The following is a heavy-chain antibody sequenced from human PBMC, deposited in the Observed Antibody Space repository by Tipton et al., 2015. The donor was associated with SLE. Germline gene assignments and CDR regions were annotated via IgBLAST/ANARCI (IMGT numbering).Heavy chain of an antibody. D-gene: IGHD1-1*01. CDR1: GGSISSSSYY. J-gene: IGHJ3*02. V-gene: IGHV4-39*07. CDR3: ARLQPEVGAFGI. CDR2: IYYSGST. Sequence: TLSLTCAVYGGSISSSSYYWGWIRQPPGKGLEWIGSIYYSGSTYYNPSLKSRVTISVDTSKNQFSLKLSSVTAADTAVYYCARLQPEVGAFGIWGQGTMVTVSS.